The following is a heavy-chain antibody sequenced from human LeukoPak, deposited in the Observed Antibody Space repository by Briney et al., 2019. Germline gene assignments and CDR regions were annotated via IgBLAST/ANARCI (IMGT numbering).Heavy chain of an antibody. V-gene: IGHV3-23*01. J-gene: IGHJ4*02. CDR2: ISGSGGST. D-gene: IGHD3-16*02. CDR1: GFTFSGYA. Sequence: GSLSLSCAASGFTFSGYAMSWVRQAPGKGLEWVSAISGSGGSTYYADSVKGRFTISRDNSKNTLYLQMNSLRAEDTAVYYCAKDSDPLGELSSLFDYWGQGTLVTVSS. CDR3: AKDSDPLGELSSLFDY.